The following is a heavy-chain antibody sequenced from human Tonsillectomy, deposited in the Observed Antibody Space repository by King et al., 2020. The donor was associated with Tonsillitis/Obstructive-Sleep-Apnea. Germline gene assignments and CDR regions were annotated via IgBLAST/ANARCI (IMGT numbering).Heavy chain of an antibody. D-gene: IGHD2-15*01. CDR2: INHSGST. V-gene: IGHV4-34*01. J-gene: IGHJ4*02. CDR1: GGSFSGYY. CDR3: ARGRYCSGGSCYSDY. Sequence: VQLQQWGAGLLKPSETLSLNCAVYGGSFSGYYWSWIRQPPGKGLEWIGEINHSGSTNYNPSLKSRVTISVDTSKNQFSLKLSSVTAADTAVYYCARGRYCSGGSCYSDYWGQGTLVTVSS.